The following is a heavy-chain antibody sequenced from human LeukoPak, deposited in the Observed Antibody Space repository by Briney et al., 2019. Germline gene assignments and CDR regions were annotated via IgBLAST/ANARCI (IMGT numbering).Heavy chain of an antibody. Sequence: PGGSLRLSCAAPGFTFSSYWMSWVRQAPGKGLEWVANIKQDGSEKYYVDSVKGRFTISRDNAKNSLYLQMNSLRAEDTAVYYCARAVGYCSGGSCFIDYWGQGTLVTVSS. V-gene: IGHV3-7*01. D-gene: IGHD2-15*01. CDR3: ARAVGYCSGGSCFIDY. CDR2: IKQDGSEK. CDR1: GFTFSSYW. J-gene: IGHJ4*02.